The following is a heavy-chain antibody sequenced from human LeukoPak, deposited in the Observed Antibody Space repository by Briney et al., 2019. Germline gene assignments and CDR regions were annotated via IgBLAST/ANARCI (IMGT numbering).Heavy chain of an antibody. D-gene: IGHD4/OR15-4a*01. CDR2: ISGSGGST. Sequence: PGGSLRLSCAASGFTFSSYAMSWVRQAPGKGLEWVSAISGSGGSTYYADSVKGRFTISRDNSKNTLYLQMNSLSAEDTAVYYCANLFSLTSGYWGQGTLVTVSS. CDR1: GFTFSSYA. CDR3: ANLFSLTSGY. V-gene: IGHV3-23*01. J-gene: IGHJ4*02.